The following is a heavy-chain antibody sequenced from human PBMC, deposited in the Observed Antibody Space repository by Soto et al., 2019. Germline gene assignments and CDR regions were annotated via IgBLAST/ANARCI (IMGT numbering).Heavy chain of an antibody. J-gene: IGHJ4*02. CDR3: ARESSPADWFEDY. Sequence: ASVKVSCKASGYTFSSHAMHWLRQAPGQGLEWMGWINGGNGNTKYLNYLEGRVTFTRDTSASTAYMELSSLRSEDTAVYYCARESSPADWFEDYWGQGTLVTVSS. CDR2: INGGNGNT. CDR1: GYTFSSHA. V-gene: IGHV1-3*01. D-gene: IGHD3-9*01.